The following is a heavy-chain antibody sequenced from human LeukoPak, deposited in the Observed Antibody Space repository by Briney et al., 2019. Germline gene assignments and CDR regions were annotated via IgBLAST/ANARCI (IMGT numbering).Heavy chain of an antibody. Sequence: GGSLRLSCAASGFTFSSYAMSWVRQAPGKGLEWVSAISGSGGSTYYADSVKGRFTISRDNSKNTLYLQMNSPRAEDTAVYYCAKSSGWFDYFDYWGQGTLVSVSS. CDR2: ISGSGGST. CDR1: GFTFSSYA. D-gene: IGHD6-19*01. CDR3: AKSSGWFDYFDY. J-gene: IGHJ4*02. V-gene: IGHV3-23*01.